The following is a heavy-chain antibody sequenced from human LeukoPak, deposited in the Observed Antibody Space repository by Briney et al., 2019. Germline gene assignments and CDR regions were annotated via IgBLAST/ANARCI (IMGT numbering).Heavy chain of an antibody. Sequence: GESLKISSKGSGYSFTSYWIGWVRQMPGKGLEWMGIIYPGDSDTRYSPSFQGQVTISADKSISTAYMQWSSLKASDTAMYYCASAVAVAGSRGGFDYWGQGTLVTVSS. V-gene: IGHV5-51*01. CDR3: ASAVAVAGSRGGFDY. J-gene: IGHJ4*02. D-gene: IGHD6-19*01. CDR2: IYPGDSDT. CDR1: GYSFTSYW.